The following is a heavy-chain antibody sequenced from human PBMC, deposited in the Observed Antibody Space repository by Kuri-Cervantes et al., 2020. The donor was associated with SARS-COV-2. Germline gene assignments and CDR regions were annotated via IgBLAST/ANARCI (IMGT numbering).Heavy chain of an antibody. D-gene: IGHD3-22*01. CDR3: ARGADFSGYYFNPYYYYYMDV. J-gene: IGHJ6*03. CDR2: IYYSGST. Sequence: SETLSLTCTVSGGSISSGDYYWSWIRQPPGKGLEWIGYIYYSGSTYYNPSLKSRVTMSVDTSKNQFSLKLSSVTAADTAVYYCARGADFSGYYFNPYYYYYMDVWGKGTTVTVSS. CDR1: GGSISSGDYY. V-gene: IGHV4-30-4*08.